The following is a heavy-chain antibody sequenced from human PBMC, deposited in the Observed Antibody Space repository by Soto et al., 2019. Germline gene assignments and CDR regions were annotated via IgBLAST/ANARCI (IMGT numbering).Heavy chain of an antibody. CDR2: NNPNSGGT. CDR1: GYTFTGYY. D-gene: IGHD3-22*01. V-gene: IGHV1-2*04. CDR3: ARDPTYYYDSSGYYEGYNWFDP. J-gene: IGHJ5*02. Sequence: ASVKVSCKASGYTFTGYYMHWVRQAPGPGLEWMGWNNPNSGGTNYAQKFQGWVTMTRDTSISTAYMELSRLRSDDTAVYYCARDPTYYYDSSGYYEGYNWFDPWGQGTLVTVS.